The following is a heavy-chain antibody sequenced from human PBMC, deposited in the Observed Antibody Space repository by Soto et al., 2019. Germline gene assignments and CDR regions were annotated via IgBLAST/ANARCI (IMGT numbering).Heavy chain of an antibody. V-gene: IGHV1-69*05. J-gene: IGHJ4*02. Sequence: SVKVSCKAAGGTFSRHAISWVRQAPGQGLEWMGGIIPFFGTPNYAQKFQGRFTISRDNSKNTLYLQMNSLREEDTAVYYCARGSAGHYNSGTLLDWGQGTLVTVSS. CDR3: ARGSAGHYNSGTLLD. D-gene: IGHD3-10*01. CDR1: GGTFSRHA. CDR2: IIPFFGTP.